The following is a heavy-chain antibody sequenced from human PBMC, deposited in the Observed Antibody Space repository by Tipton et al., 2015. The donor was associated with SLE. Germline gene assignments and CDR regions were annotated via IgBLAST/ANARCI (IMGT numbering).Heavy chain of an antibody. CDR1: GFIFSNFA. CDR3: AREGGSHNSPDI. CDR2: TSYDGNHN. Sequence: SLRLSCAASGFIFSNFAMHWVRQAPGKGLEWVALTSYDGNHNYYTDSVKGRFTISRDNSKNTLSLQINSLRQEDTAVYYCAREGGSHNSPDIWGQGTLVAVSS. V-gene: IGHV3-30*04. D-gene: IGHD2-15*01. J-gene: IGHJ4*02.